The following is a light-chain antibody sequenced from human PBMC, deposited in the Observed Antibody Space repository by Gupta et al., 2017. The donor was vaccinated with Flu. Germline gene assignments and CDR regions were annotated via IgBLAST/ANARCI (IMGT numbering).Light chain of an antibody. Sequence: DIVMTQSPDSLAVSLGERATINCKSSQSVLYSSNNKNYLAWYQRKPGQPPKLLIYWASTRESGVPDRFSGSGSGTDFTLTISSLQAEDVAVYYCQQYYSTPGTFGQGTKVEIE. V-gene: IGKV4-1*01. CDR3: QQYYSTPGT. J-gene: IGKJ1*01. CDR2: WAS. CDR1: QSVLYSSNNKNY.